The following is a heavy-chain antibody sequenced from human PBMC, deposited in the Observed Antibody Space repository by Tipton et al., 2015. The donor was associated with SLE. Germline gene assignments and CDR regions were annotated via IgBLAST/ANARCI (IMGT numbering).Heavy chain of an antibody. CDR3: ARDSRYQLTYYYMDV. J-gene: IGHJ6*03. V-gene: IGHV4-38-2*02. Sequence: TLSLTCTVSGYSISSGFYWGWVRQPPGKGLEWIGSMYHSGSTYYNPSLKSRVTISLDTSKNQFSLNLSSVTAADTAVYYCARDSRYQLTYYYMDVWGKGTTVTVSS. CDR1: GYSISSGFY. D-gene: IGHD2-2*01. CDR2: MYHSGST.